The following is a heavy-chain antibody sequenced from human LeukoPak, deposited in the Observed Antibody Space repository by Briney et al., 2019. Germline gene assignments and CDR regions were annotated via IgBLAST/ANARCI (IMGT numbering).Heavy chain of an antibody. V-gene: IGHV3-21*01. J-gene: IGHJ4*02. Sequence: GGSLRPSCAASGFTFSSYSMNWIRQAPGKGLEWVSSISSSTSYIYYADSVKGRYTISKDNAKNSLYLQMNSLRAEDTAVYYCARAGGSTVSHSDYWGQGTLVTVSS. CDR2: ISSSTSYI. D-gene: IGHD4-17*01. CDR1: GFTFSSYS. CDR3: ARAGGSTVSHSDY.